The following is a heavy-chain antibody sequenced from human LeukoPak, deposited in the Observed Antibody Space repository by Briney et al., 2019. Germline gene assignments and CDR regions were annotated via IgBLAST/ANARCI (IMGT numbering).Heavy chain of an antibody. CDR3: ARGPYSSGWYFPTDYYYYMDV. V-gene: IGHV4-39*07. CDR2: IYYSGST. D-gene: IGHD6-19*01. Sequence: SETLSLTCTVSGGSISSSSYYWGWIRQPPGKGLEWIGSIYYSGSTYYNPSLKSRVTISVDKSKNQFSLKLSSVTAADTAVYYCARGPYSSGWYFPTDYYYYMDVWGKGTTVTVSS. CDR1: GGSISSSSYY. J-gene: IGHJ6*03.